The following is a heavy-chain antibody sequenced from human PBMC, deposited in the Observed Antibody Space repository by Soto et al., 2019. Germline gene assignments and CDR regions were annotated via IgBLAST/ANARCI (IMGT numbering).Heavy chain of an antibody. CDR1: GGSFRNYY. V-gene: IGHV4-34*01. J-gene: IGHJ5*02. Sequence: PSESLSLTCGAYGGSFRNYYWHWVRQPPGKGLEWIGEVNHSGEAIYNPSLQSRVSISLDTSKNHLSLKMTSVNAADTAIYFCARAARFPRSFFDPWGQGTQVTVSS. D-gene: IGHD6-25*01. CDR2: VNHSGEA. CDR3: ARAARFPRSFFDP.